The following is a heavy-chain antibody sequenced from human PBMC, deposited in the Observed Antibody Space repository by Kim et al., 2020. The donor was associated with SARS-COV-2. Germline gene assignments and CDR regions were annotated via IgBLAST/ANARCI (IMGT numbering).Heavy chain of an antibody. CDR3: AKEGPHIAAAGRAWYFDY. Sequence: GGSLRLSCAASGFTFSSYAMSWVRQAPGKGLEWVSAISGSGGSTYYADSVKGRFTISRDNSKNTLYLQMNSLRAEDTAVYYCAKEGPHIAAAGRAWYFDYWGQGTLVTVSS. V-gene: IGHV3-23*01. D-gene: IGHD6-13*01. CDR1: GFTFSSYA. CDR2: ISGSGGST. J-gene: IGHJ4*02.